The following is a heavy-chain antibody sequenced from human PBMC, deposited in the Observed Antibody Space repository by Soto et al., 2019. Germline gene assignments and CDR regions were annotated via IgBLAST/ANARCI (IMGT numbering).Heavy chain of an antibody. D-gene: IGHD4-17*01. V-gene: IGHV4-34*01. CDR1: SGSLGDHY. CDR2: IHPSGST. J-gene: IGHJ4*02. CDR3: ARLYGEYGGRIHFDY. Sequence: SETLSLTCAVFSGSLGDHYWAWIRQSPEKGLEWIGEIHPSGSTDYNPSLKSRLTLSFDTSKNQFSLKVASVTAADTAVYFCARLYGEYGGRIHFDYWGRGILVTVSS.